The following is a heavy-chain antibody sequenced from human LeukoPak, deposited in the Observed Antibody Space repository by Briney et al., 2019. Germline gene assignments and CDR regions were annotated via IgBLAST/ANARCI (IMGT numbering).Heavy chain of an antibody. Sequence: GGSLRLSCAASGFTFSSYWMSWVRQAPGKGLEWVSALSATGGSAYYAASAQGRFTTSRDNSKNILYLEMNSLRVDDTAVYYCAKDTAPLGATKEFDHWGQGTLVTVSS. V-gene: IGHV3-23*01. CDR2: LSATGGSA. CDR1: GFTFSSYW. D-gene: IGHD1-26*01. J-gene: IGHJ4*02. CDR3: AKDTAPLGATKEFDH.